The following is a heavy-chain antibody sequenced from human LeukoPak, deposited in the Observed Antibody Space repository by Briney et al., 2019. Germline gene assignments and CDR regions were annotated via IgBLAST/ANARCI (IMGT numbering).Heavy chain of an antibody. CDR3: ARLVTAYCGGDCSD. V-gene: IGHV3-21*01. CDR2: ISSSSSYI. J-gene: IGHJ4*02. Sequence: GGSLRLSCAASGFTFSSYSMTWVRQAPGKGLEWVSSISSSSSYIYYADSVKGRFTISRDNAKNSLYLQMNSLRAEDTAVYYCARLVTAYCGGDCSDWGQGTLVTVSS. CDR1: GFTFSSYS. D-gene: IGHD2-21*02.